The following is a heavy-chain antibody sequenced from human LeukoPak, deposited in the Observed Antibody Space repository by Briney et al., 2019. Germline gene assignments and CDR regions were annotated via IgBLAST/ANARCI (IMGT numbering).Heavy chain of an antibody. CDR2: INLGGRTT. D-gene: IGHD6-19*01. CDR3: AREISRIAVAGTGPYYYYYMDV. V-gene: IGHV3-20*04. Sequence: PGGSLRLSCAASGFTFDGYGMSWVRQAPGKGLEWVSGINLGGRTTGYADSVKGRFTISRDTAKNSLYLQMNSLRAEDTALYYCAREISRIAVAGTGPYYYYYMDVWGKGTTVTVSS. J-gene: IGHJ6*03. CDR1: GFTFDGYG.